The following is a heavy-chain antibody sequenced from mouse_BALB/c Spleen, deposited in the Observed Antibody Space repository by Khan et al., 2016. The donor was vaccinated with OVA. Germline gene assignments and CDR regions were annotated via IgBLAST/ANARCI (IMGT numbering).Heavy chain of an antibody. V-gene: IGHV1-7*01. CDR1: GYTFINYW. CDR3: ARRGLRWDFDY. J-gene: IGHJ2*01. CDR2: INPSTGYT. Sequence: QIQLVQSGAELAKPGASVKMSCKTSGYTFINYWRNWVKQRPGQGLEWIGYINPSTGYTEDNQKFKDKATLTADKSSSTAYMQLSSLTSEDSAVYYCARRGLRWDFDYWGQGTTLTVSS. D-gene: IGHD1-1*01.